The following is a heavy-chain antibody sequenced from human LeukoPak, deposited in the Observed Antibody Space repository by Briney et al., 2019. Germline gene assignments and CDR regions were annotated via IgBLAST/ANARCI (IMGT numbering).Heavy chain of an antibody. CDR1: GFIFSSYS. J-gene: IGHJ4*02. Sequence: SGGSLRLSCAASGFIFSSYSMNWVRPAPGEGLEWVSSISSSSSYIYYADSVKVRLHISRDNSKNTLYLQMNSLRAEDTAVYYCARARGYSGFDYWGQGTLVTVSS. V-gene: IGHV3-21*04. CDR2: ISSSSSYI. D-gene: IGHD5-12*01. CDR3: ARARGYSGFDY.